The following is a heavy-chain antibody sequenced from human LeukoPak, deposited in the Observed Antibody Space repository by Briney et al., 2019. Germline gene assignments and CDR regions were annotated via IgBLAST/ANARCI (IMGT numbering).Heavy chain of an antibody. J-gene: IGHJ4*02. V-gene: IGHV4-39*07. Sequence: SETLSLTCTVSGGSISSSSYYWGWIRQPPGKGLEWIGSIYYSGSTYYNPSPKSRVTISVDTSKNQFSLKLSSVTAADTAVYYCARGPDNWNYNFLDYWGQGTLVTVSS. CDR2: IYYSGST. D-gene: IGHD1-7*01. CDR3: ARGPDNWNYNFLDY. CDR1: GGSISSSSYY.